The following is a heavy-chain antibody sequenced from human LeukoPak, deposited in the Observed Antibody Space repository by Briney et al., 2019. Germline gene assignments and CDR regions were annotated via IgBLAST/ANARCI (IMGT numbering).Heavy chain of an antibody. CDR3: ARMGTYYYDSSGYYPFDY. CDR2: VYHSGST. CDR1: TYSISSGYY. D-gene: IGHD3-22*01. J-gene: IGHJ4*02. Sequence: SETLSLTCAVSTYSISSGYYWGWIRQPPGKGLEWIGSVYHSGSTYYSPSLKSRVTISVDTSKNQFSLKLSSVTAADTAVYYCARMGTYYYDSSGYYPFDYWGQGTLVTVSS. V-gene: IGHV4-38-2*01.